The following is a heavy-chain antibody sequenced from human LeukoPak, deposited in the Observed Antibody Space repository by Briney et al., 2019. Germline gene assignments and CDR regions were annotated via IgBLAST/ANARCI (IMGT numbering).Heavy chain of an antibody. Sequence: PGGSLRLSCAASGFTFSSYWMSWVRLAPGKGLEWVANIKQDGSEKYYVDSVKGRFTISRDNAKNSLYLQMNSLRAEDTAVYYCASNDYGDYVLVWGQGTLVTVSS. CDR2: IKQDGSEK. CDR1: GFTFSSYW. D-gene: IGHD4-17*01. J-gene: IGHJ4*02. V-gene: IGHV3-7*01. CDR3: ASNDYGDYVLV.